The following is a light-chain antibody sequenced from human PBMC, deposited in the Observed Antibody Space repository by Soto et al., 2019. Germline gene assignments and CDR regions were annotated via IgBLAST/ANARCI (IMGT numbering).Light chain of an antibody. Sequence: EIVLTQSPGTLSLSPGERATHSCGASQNVDTKYLAWYQQKPGQAPRIIIFGASGRATGIPDRFSGSGSGTEFTLTISSLQSEDFAEYHCQQRGPSWTFGQGTKVDI. CDR1: QNVDTKY. CDR2: GAS. V-gene: IGKV3-20*01. J-gene: IGKJ1*01. CDR3: QQRGPSWT.